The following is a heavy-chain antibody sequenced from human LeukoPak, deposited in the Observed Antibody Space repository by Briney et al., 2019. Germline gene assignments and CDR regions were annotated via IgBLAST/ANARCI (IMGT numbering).Heavy chain of an antibody. CDR2: INPSGGST. CDR1: GYTFTSYY. Sequence: GASVKVSCKASGYTFTSYYMHWVRQAPGQGLEWMGIINPSGGSTSYAQKFQGRVTITTDESTSTAYMELSGLRSEDTAVYYCARDHLPVRNCTNGVCERQIQHWGQGTLVTVSS. CDR3: ARDHLPVRNCTNGVCERQIQH. D-gene: IGHD2-8*01. V-gene: IGHV1-46*01. J-gene: IGHJ1*01.